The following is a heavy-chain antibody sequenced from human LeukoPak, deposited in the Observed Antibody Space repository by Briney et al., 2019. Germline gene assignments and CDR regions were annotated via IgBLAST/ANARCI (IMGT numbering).Heavy chain of an antibody. Sequence: PGGALLLSCASSGFCLSIAWMSWVRAAARKGLEWVGLIKKKTDGETTDYAAPVKGRFTISRDDSKDTLYLQMNSLKTEDTAVYYCTTSGTATTRFVDYWGQGTLVSVSS. V-gene: IGHV3-15*01. J-gene: IGHJ4*02. D-gene: IGHD2-21*02. CDR1: GFCLSIAW. CDR2: IKKKTDGETT. CDR3: TTSGTATTRFVDY.